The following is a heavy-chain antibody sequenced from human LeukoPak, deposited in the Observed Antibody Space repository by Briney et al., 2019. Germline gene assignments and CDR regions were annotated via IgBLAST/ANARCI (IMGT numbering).Heavy chain of an antibody. V-gene: IGHV1-18*01. CDR1: GYTFTSYG. D-gene: IGHD6-6*01. CDR2: ISAYNGNT. J-gene: IGHJ6*02. Sequence: ASVKVSCKASGYTFTSYGISWVRQAPGQGLEWMGWISAYNGNTNYAQKLQGRVTMTTDTSTSTAYMELRSLRSDDTAVYYCAREGRSSNYYYYGMDVWGQGTTVTVSS. CDR3: AREGRSSNYYYYGMDV.